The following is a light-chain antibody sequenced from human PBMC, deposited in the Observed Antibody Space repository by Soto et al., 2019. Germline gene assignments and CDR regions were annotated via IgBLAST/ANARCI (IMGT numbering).Light chain of an antibody. V-gene: IGKV1-5*03. CDR1: QSIRSW. CDR2: KAS. Sequence: DIQMTQSPSTLSASVGDRVTITCRASQSIRSWLAWYQQKPGKAPKLLIYKASSLKSGVPSRFSASGSGTESTLPISSLKHNKCSTHYSQQYNSYRWTFGQGTKVEI. CDR3: QQYNSYRWT. J-gene: IGKJ1*01.